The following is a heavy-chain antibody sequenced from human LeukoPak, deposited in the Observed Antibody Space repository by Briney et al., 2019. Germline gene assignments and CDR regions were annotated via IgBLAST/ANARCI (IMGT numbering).Heavy chain of an antibody. CDR3: ARYGQGGSGELDY. CDR2: ISSNGGST. Sequence: GGSLRLSCAASGFTFSSYAMHWVRQAPGKGLEYVSAISSNGGSTYYANSVKGRFTISRDNSKNTLYLQMGSLRAEDMAMYYCARYGQGGSGELDYWGQGTLVTVSS. J-gene: IGHJ4*02. V-gene: IGHV3-64*01. CDR1: GFTFSSYA. D-gene: IGHD3-10*01.